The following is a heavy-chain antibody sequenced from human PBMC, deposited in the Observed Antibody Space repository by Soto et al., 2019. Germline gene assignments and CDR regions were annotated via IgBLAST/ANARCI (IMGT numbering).Heavy chain of an antibody. CDR2: IYHSGST. J-gene: IGHJ5*02. CDR1: GGSISSGDYS. V-gene: IGHV4-30-2*01. CDR3: ARGAVAGKITSFDP. D-gene: IGHD6-19*01. Sequence: SETLSLTCAVSGGSISSGDYSWSWIRQPPGKGLEWIGYIYHSGSTYYNPSLKSRVTISVDRSKNQFSLKLSSVTAADTAVYYCARGAVAGKITSFDPWGQGTLVTVSS.